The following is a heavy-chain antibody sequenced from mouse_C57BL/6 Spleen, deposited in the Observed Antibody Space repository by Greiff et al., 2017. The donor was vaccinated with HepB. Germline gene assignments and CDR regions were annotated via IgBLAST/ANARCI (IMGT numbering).Heavy chain of an antibody. CDR2: ISSGGDYI. Sequence: EVKLMESGEGLVKPGGSLKLSCAASGFTFSSYAMSWVRQTPEKRLEWVAYISSGGDYIYYADTVKGRFTISRDNARNTLYLQMSSLKSEDTAMYYCTRAAGSEYFDYWGQGTTLTVSS. V-gene: IGHV5-9-1*02. CDR1: GFTFSSYA. CDR3: TRAAGSEYFDY. J-gene: IGHJ2*01. D-gene: IGHD6-1*01.